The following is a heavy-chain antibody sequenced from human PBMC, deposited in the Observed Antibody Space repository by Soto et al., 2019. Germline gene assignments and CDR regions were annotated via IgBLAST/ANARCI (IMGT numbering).Heavy chain of an antibody. Sequence: EVQLAESGGGLVQPGGSLRLSCAASGFTLSSYNMNWVRQAPGKGLEWVSTINGGSTTTYYADSVRGRFTISRDNAKNSLYLQMNSLIDEDTAVYYCARTYYYAMDVWGQGTTVTVSS. CDR1: GFTLSSYN. V-gene: IGHV3-48*02. J-gene: IGHJ6*02. CDR2: INGGSTTT. CDR3: ARTYYYAMDV.